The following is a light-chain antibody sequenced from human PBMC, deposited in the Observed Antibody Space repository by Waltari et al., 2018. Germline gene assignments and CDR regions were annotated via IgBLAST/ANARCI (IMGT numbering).Light chain of an antibody. CDR2: GAS. Sequence: EIVMTQSPATLSVSPGERATLSCRASQSVSSNLAWYQQKPGQAPRLRIYGASTRATGIPARFSVSGSGTDFTLTISSLQSEDFAVYYCQQYNNWPPLTFGGGTKVEIK. CDR3: QQYNNWPPLT. CDR1: QSVSSN. V-gene: IGKV3-15*01. J-gene: IGKJ4*01.